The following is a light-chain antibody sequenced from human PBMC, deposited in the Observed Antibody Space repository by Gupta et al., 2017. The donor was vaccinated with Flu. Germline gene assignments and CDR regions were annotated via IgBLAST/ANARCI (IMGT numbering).Light chain of an antibody. V-gene: IGKV3-11*01. Sequence: ATLSLSPGERATLSCRASQSVSSYLAWYQQKPGQAPRLLIYDASNRATGIPARFSGSGYGTDFTLTISSREPEDFAVYYCQQRSNWPPITFGQGTQLEIE. CDR2: DAS. CDR1: QSVSSY. J-gene: IGKJ5*01. CDR3: QQRSNWPPIT.